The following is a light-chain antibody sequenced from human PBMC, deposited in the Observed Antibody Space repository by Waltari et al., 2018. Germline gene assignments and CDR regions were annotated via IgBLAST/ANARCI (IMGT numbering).Light chain of an antibody. CDR1: QSVYNF. CDR3: QQRANWPPLT. V-gene: IGKV3-11*01. Sequence: EVVLTQSPATLSLSPGERATPPCRASQSVYNFLAWYQQKPGQAPRLLIYEASQRATGIPARFSGSGSGTDFTLTISNLEPEDVAVYYCQQRANWPPLTFGGGTKVEIK. J-gene: IGKJ4*01. CDR2: EAS.